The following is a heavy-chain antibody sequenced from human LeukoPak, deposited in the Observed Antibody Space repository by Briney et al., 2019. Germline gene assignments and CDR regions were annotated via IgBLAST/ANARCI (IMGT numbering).Heavy chain of an antibody. Sequence: ASVKVSCKASGYTFTSYDINWVRQATGQGLQWMGWMNPDSGNTGYAQKFQGRVTMTRSTSISTAYMELSSLTSEDTAVYYCARVWGAVDYWGQGTLVTVSS. CDR2: MNPDSGNT. V-gene: IGHV1-8*01. D-gene: IGHD3-16*01. CDR3: ARVWGAVDY. J-gene: IGHJ4*02. CDR1: GYTFTSYD.